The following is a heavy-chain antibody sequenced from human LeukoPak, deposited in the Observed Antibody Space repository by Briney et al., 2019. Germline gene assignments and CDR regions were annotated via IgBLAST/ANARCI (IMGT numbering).Heavy chain of an antibody. J-gene: IGHJ3*01. V-gene: IGHV3-23*01. Sequence: GGSLRLSCAASGFTFNTYAMSWVRQAPGKGLEWVSAISGGGGSTFYADSVKGRFTISRDNSKNTLCLRMNSLRAEDTALYYCAKNGQQVVPKAFDLWGQGTMVTVSS. CDR1: GFTFNTYA. CDR3: AKNGQQVVPKAFDL. CDR2: ISGGGGST. D-gene: IGHD6-13*01.